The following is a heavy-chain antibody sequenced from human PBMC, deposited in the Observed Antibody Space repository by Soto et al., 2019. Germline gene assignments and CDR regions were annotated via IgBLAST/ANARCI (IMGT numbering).Heavy chain of an antibody. V-gene: IGHV1-2*02. Sequence: GASXXVSCXXSXXTFTGYYMHWVRQAPGQGLEWMGWINPNSGGTNYAQKFQGRVTMTRDTSISTAYMELSRLRSDDMAVYYCASSRLRFLEWLSHFDYWGQGTLVTVSS. CDR1: XXTFTGYY. J-gene: IGHJ4*02. CDR3: ASSRLRFLEWLSHFDY. D-gene: IGHD3-3*01. CDR2: INPNSGGT.